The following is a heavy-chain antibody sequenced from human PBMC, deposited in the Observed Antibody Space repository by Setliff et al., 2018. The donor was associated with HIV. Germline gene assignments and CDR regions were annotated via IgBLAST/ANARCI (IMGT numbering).Heavy chain of an antibody. CDR2: INHSGST. D-gene: IGHD2-2*01. CDR1: GGSFSGYY. CDR3: ARVRRSIVVVPAALMDV. J-gene: IGHJ6*03. V-gene: IGHV4-34*01. Sequence: PSETLSLTCAVYGGSFSGYYWSWIRQPPGKGLEWIGEINHSGSTNYNPSLKSRVTISVDTSKNQFSLKLSSVTAADTAVYYCARVRRSIVVVPAALMDVWGKGTTVTVS.